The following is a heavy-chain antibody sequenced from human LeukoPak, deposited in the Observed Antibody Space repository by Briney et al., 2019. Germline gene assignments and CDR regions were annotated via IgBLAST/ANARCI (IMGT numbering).Heavy chain of an antibody. CDR2: IYYSGST. D-gene: IGHD3-3*01. V-gene: IGHV4-59*01. J-gene: IGHJ6*02. CDR3: AGGESTIFGVVTESYYYYGMDV. Sequence: PSETLSLTCTVSGGSISSYYWSWIRQPPGKGLEWIGYIYYSGSTNYNPSLKSRVTISVDTSKNQFSLKPSSVTAADTAVYYCAGGESTIFGVVTESYYYYGMDVWGQGTTVTVSS. CDR1: GGSISSYY.